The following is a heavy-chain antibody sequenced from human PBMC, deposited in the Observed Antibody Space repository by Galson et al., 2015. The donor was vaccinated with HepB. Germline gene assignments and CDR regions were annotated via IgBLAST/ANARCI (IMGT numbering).Heavy chain of an antibody. D-gene: IGHD2-21*02. Sequence: SVKVSCKASGYTFTGYYMHWVRQAPGQGLEWVGWINPNSGGTNYAQKFQGRVTMTRDTSISTAYMELSRLRSDDTAVYYCARDAWVTMGGYYYYGMDVWGQGTTVTVSS. CDR2: INPNSGGT. CDR1: GYTFTGYY. J-gene: IGHJ6*02. V-gene: IGHV1-2*02. CDR3: ARDAWVTMGGYYYYGMDV.